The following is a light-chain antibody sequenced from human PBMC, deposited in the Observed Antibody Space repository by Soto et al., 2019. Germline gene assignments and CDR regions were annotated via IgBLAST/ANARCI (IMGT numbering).Light chain of an antibody. CDR3: SSYTSSNTLV. J-gene: IGLJ1*01. Sequence: QSVLTQPASVSGYPGQSITISCSGTSEDVGGYNYVSWYQHHPGKAPKLMIYEVTNRPSGLSNRFSGSKSGSTASLTISGLQAEDEADYYCSSYTSSNTLVFGTGTKVTVL. CDR1: SEDVGGYNY. V-gene: IGLV2-14*01. CDR2: EVT.